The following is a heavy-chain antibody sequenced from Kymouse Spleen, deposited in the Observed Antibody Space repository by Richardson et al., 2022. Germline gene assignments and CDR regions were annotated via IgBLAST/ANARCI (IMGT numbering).Heavy chain of an antibody. CDR2: ISSSSSYI. J-gene: IGHJ6*02. CDR3: AGSNSYYYYYGMDV. D-gene: IGHD4-11,IGHD4-11*01,IGHD4-23*01. V-gene: IGHV3-21*03. Sequence: EVQLVESGGGLVKPGGSLRLSCAASGFTFSSYSMNWVRQAPGKGLEWVSSISSSSSYIYYADSVKGRFTISRDNAKNSLYLQMNSLRAEDTAVYYCAGSNSYYYYYGMDVWGQGTTVTVSS. CDR1: GFTFSSYS.